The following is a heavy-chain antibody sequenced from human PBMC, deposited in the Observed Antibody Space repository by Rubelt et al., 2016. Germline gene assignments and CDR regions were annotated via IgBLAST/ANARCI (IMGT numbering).Heavy chain of an antibody. Sequence: QLQLQESGPGLVKPSETLSLTCTVSGGSISSSSYYWGWIRQPPGKGLEWIGSIYYSGSTYYNPSRNGRVTISVNTSKNQFSLKLSAVTAADTAVYYCARTTSSWYLYWGQGTLVTVSS. CDR2: IYYSGST. CDR1: GGSISSSSYY. CDR3: ARTTSSWYLY. D-gene: IGHD6-13*01. J-gene: IGHJ4*02. V-gene: IGHV4-39*01.